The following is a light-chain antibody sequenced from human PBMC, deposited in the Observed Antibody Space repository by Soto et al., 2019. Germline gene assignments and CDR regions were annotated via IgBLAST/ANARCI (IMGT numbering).Light chain of an antibody. V-gene: IGKV1-39*01. CDR2: GAS. J-gene: IGKJ3*01. CDR3: QQSYSTPFA. Sequence: DIQMTQSPSSLSASVGDRVTITCRASQNIHSYLNWYQHKPGKAPKLLIYGASNLQSGVPSRFSGSGSGTDFTLTISGLQREDLASYYCQQSYSTPFAFGPGTKVDVE. CDR1: QNIHSY.